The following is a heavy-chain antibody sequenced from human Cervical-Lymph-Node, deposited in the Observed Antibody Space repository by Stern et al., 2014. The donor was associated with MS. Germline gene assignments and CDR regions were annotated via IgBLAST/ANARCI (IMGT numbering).Heavy chain of an antibody. CDR1: GYTFTGYY. CDR2: INPNSGGT. J-gene: IGHJ4*02. CDR3: ARQWPVDYYDSSGFDYFDY. Sequence: QLVESGAEVKKPGASVKVSCKASGYTFTGYYMHWVRQAPGQGLEWMGRINPNSGGTNYAQKFQGRVTMTGDSSISTAYMELTRLTSDDTALYYCARQWPVDYYDSSGFDYFDYWGQGTLVTVSS. D-gene: IGHD3-22*01. V-gene: IGHV1-2*06.